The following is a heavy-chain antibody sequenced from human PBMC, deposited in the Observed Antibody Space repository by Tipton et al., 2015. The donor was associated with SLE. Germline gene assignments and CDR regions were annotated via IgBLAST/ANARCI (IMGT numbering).Heavy chain of an antibody. D-gene: IGHD3-3*02. CDR3: ARRSLLAVPK. V-gene: IGHV4-61*02. CDR1: GGSISSGSYY. Sequence: TLSLTCTVSGGSISSGSYYWSWIRQPAGKGLEWIGRIYTKGSMNYSPSLRSRVTISLDPSKNQLSLKLSSVTAADTAVYYCARRSLLAVPKWGQGTLVTVSS. CDR2: IYTKGSM. J-gene: IGHJ4*02.